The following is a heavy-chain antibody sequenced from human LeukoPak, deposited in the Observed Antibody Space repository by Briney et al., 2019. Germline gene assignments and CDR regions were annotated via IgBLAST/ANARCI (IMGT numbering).Heavy chain of an antibody. Sequence: ASVKVSCKASGYTFTGYYMHWVRQAPGQGLEWIGWINPNSGGTNYAQKFQGRVTMTRDTSISTAYMELSRLRSDDTAVYYCARGRVTMVRGDSALAGYWGQGTLVTVSS. J-gene: IGHJ4*02. V-gene: IGHV1-2*02. CDR1: GYTFTGYY. D-gene: IGHD3-10*01. CDR2: INPNSGGT. CDR3: ARGRVTMVRGDSALAGY.